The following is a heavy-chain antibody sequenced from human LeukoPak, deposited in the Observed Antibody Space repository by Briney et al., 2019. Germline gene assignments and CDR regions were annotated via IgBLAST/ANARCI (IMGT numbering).Heavy chain of an antibody. J-gene: IGHJ3*02. CDR2: IYHSEST. CDR1: GYSISSGYY. Sequence: PSETLSLTCAVSGYSISSGYYWGWIQQPPGKGLEWIGSIYHSESTYYNPSLKSRVTISVDTSKNQFSLKLSSVTAADTAVYYCARDVGYCSGGSCPDAFDIWGQGTMVTVSS. V-gene: IGHV4-38-2*02. CDR3: ARDVGYCSGGSCPDAFDI. D-gene: IGHD2-15*01.